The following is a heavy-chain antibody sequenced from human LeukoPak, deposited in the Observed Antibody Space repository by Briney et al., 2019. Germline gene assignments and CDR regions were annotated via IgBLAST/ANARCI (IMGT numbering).Heavy chain of an antibody. V-gene: IGHV3-66*04. CDR3: ARRSNPPGRIDH. J-gene: IGHJ4*02. Sequence: PGGSLRLSCAASGFTVGYNYMTWVRQAPGKGLEWVAAFYNSGSTYYADSVKGRFTISRDNSKNTMYLQMNSLKGEDTAVYYCARRSNPPGRIDHWGQGTLVTVSS. CDR1: GFTVGYNY. D-gene: IGHD1-14*01. CDR2: FYNSGST.